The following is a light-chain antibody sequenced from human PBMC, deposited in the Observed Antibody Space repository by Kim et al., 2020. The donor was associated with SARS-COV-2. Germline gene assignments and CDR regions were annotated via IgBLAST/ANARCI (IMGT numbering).Light chain of an antibody. Sequence: SYELTQPLSVSVALGQTARITCGGNNIGSKNEHWYQQKPGQAPVLVIYRDSNRPSGIPERFSGSNSGNTATLTISRAKAGDEADYYCQVWDSSTAVFGGGTQLTVL. CDR2: RDS. CDR1: NIGSKN. J-gene: IGLJ3*02. V-gene: IGLV3-9*01. CDR3: QVWDSSTAV.